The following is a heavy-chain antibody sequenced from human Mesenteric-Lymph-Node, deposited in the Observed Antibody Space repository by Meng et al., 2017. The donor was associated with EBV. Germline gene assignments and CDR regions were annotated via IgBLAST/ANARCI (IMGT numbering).Heavy chain of an antibody. CDR1: EFTFSDYT. V-gene: IGHV3-23*01. J-gene: IGHJ5*02. CDR2: VSGSGGST. CDR3: VKDLAVAGT. D-gene: IGHD6-19*01. Sequence: QWFEFGGGLGPRGGSLRLSCAASEFTFSDYTMYWVRQAPGKGLEWVSHVSGSGGSTYYADSVKGRFTIYRDNSKNTLYLQMNSLGVGDTAVYYCVKDLAVAGTWGQGTLVTVSS.